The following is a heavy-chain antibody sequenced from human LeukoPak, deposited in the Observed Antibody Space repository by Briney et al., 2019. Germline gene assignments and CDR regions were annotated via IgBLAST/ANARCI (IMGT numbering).Heavy chain of an antibody. CDR3: ARGSYYYDSSGYSSGRLHP. V-gene: IGHV4-59*11. CDR2: NHYSGST. Sequence: SDTPSLTCTLSGGSISRHYWRWIPQSPGKGLEWIGYNHYSGSTNYNPSLKSRVNVSVDTSKSQFSLKLSSVTAADTAVYYCARGSYYYDSSGYSSGRLHPGGQGTVVTVSS. D-gene: IGHD3-22*01. CDR1: GGSISRHY. J-gene: IGHJ5*02.